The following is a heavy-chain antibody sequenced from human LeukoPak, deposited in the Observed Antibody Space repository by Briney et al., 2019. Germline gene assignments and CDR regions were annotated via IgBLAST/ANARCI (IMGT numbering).Heavy chain of an antibody. D-gene: IGHD1-26*01. V-gene: IGHV3-30*18. J-gene: IGHJ6*02. CDR1: GFTFSSYG. CDR3: AKDQVFVGGSYFGYYYYGMDV. Sequence: GGSLRLSCAASGFTFSSYGMHWVRQAPGKGLEWVAVISYDGSNKYYADSVKGRFTISRDNSKNTLYLQMNSLRAEDTAVYYCAKDQVFVGGSYFGYYYYGMDVWGQGTTVTVSS. CDR2: ISYDGSNK.